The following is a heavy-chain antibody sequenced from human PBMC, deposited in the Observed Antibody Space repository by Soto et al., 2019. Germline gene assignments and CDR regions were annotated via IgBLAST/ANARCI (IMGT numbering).Heavy chain of an antibody. V-gene: IGHV2-5*02. J-gene: IGHJ5*02. D-gene: IGHD1-26*01. CDR2: IYWDDSK. CDR1: GFSLTTDRVG. CDR3: AHAYGGRSLS. Sequence: QITLKESGPTLVKPTQTLTLTCTFSGFSLTTDRVGVGWIRQPPGEALEWLAVIYWDDSKTYRPSLESRLTITNHTAKTQVALTTTNTASLDTATYYCAHAYGGRSLSWGQGTLVTVSS.